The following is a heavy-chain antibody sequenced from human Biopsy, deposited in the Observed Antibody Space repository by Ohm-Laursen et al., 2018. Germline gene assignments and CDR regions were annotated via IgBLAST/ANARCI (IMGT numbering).Heavy chain of an antibody. CDR2: IWYDGSNK. J-gene: IGHJ4*02. V-gene: IGHV3-33*01. CDR3: AREGDDSSGYTPHYFDY. CDR1: GLTFSIYG. D-gene: IGHD3-22*01. Sequence: SLRLSCSASGLTFSIYGMHWVRQAPGKGLEWVAVIWYDGSNKYYADSVKGRFTISRDDPKNTLYLQMNSLRAEDTAVYYCAREGDDSSGYTPHYFDYWGQGTLVTVSS.